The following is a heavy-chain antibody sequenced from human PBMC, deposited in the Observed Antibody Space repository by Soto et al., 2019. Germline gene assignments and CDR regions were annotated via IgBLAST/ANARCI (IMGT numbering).Heavy chain of an antibody. CDR2: ITGSGVRT. V-gene: IGHV3-23*01. CDR3: AKVRNSHGPEAVDI. J-gene: IGHJ3*02. CDR1: GFTFSSYA. D-gene: IGHD5-18*01. Sequence: EVQLLESGGGLVQPGGSLRLSCAASGFTFSSYAMGWVRQAPGKGLEWVSAITGSGVRTHYADSVKGRFTLSRDNSKNTLNLQMNSLRAEATAVYDCAKVRNSHGPEAVDIWGQGTMVSVSS.